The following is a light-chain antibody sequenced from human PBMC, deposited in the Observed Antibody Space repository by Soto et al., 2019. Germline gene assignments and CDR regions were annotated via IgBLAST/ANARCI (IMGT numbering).Light chain of an antibody. CDR1: QSISSY. Sequence: DIQMTQSPSSLSASVGDRVTITCRASQSISSYLNWYQQKPAKAPKLLIYAASSLQSGVPSRFSGSGSGTDFTLTISSLQPEDFATYYCQKSYSTPLTFGGGTKVEIK. V-gene: IGKV1-39*01. J-gene: IGKJ4*02. CDR2: AAS. CDR3: QKSYSTPLT.